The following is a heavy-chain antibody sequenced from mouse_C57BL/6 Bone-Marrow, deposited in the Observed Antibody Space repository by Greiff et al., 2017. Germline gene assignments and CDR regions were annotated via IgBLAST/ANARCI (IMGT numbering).Heavy chain of an antibody. CDR2: ISSGSSTI. V-gene: IGHV5-17*01. J-gene: IGHJ2*01. D-gene: IGHD2-3*01. CDR3: ARGRWLLLYYFDY. CDR1: GFTFSDYG. Sequence: EVQVVESGGGLVKPGGSLKLSCAASGFTFSDYGMHWVRQAPEKGLEWVAYISSGSSTIYYADTVKGRFTISRDNAKNTLFLQMTSLRSEDTAMYYCARGRWLLLYYFDYWGQGTTLTVSS.